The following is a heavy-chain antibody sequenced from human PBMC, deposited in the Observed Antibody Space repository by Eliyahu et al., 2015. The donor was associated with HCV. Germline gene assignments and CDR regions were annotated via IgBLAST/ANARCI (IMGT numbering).Heavy chain of an antibody. D-gene: IGHD6-19*01. CDR2: XHYSGST. J-gene: IGHJ5*02. Sequence: QVQLQESGPGLVKPSETLSLTCTVSGGSITTYYWSWIRQXPGXGXQWIGYXHYSGSTXXNPSXKSRVTIXVXTSKNQFSLNLTSVTAADTAMYYCASGGGGIAVAGTGGWFDPWGQGTLVTVSS. V-gene: IGHV4-59*01. CDR1: GGSITTYY. CDR3: ASGGGGIAVAGTGGWFDP.